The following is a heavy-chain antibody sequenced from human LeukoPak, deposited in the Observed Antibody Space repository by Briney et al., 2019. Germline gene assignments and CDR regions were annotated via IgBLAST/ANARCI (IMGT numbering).Heavy chain of an antibody. CDR2: ISGSGAGT. V-gene: IGHV3-23*01. Sequence: GGSLRLSCAASGFTFSSYAMSWVRQAPGKGLEWVSSISGSGAGTKYADSVKGRFNISRDNPKNTLYLQMSSLTAEDTAVYYCARWSCDHWGQGTLVTVSS. J-gene: IGHJ5*02. D-gene: IGHD2-8*01. CDR3: ARWSCDH. CDR1: GFTFSSYA.